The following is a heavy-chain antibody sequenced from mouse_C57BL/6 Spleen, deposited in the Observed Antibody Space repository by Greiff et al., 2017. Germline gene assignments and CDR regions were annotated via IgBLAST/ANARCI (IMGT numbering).Heavy chain of an antibody. CDR2: IDPANGNT. CDR1: GFNIKNTY. CDR3: ARHLITTVVPYAMDY. V-gene: IGHV14-3*01. D-gene: IGHD1-1*01. Sequence: EVKLVESVAELVRPGASVKLSCTASGFNIKNTYMHWVKQRPEQGLEWIGRIDPANGNTKYAPKFQGKATITADTSSNTAYLQLSSLTSEDTAIYYCARHLITTVVPYAMDYWGQGTSVTVSS. J-gene: IGHJ4*01.